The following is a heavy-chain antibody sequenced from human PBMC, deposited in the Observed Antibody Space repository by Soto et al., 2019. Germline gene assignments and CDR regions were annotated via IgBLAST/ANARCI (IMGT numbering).Heavy chain of an antibody. V-gene: IGHV1-8*01. Sequence: QVQLVQSGAEVKKPGASVKVSCNASGYTFTSYDINWVRQATGQGQEWMGWMNPKSGNTGYAQKYQGRVNMTRNTSISTAYMELSSLRSEDTAVYYCARANFMNSSSLLPRPKVRWFAPWGQGNLVT. J-gene: IGHJ5*02. CDR1: GYTFTSYD. D-gene: IGHD6-13*01. CDR2: MNPKSGNT. CDR3: ARANFMNSSSLLPRPKVRWFAP.